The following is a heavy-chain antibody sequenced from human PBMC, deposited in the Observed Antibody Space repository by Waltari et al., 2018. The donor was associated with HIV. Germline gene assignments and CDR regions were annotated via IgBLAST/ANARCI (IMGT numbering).Heavy chain of an antibody. D-gene: IGHD3-10*01. CDR2: ISGSGGST. Sequence: EVQLVESGGGLVQPGGSLRRSCAASGFTFGSYAMTWVRQAPGKGLEWVSAISGSGGSTYYADSVKGRFTISRDNSKNTLYLQMNSLRAEDTAVYYCAKLSMVRGASFDYWGQGTLVTVSS. J-gene: IGHJ4*02. CDR1: GFTFGSYA. V-gene: IGHV3-23*04. CDR3: AKLSMVRGASFDY.